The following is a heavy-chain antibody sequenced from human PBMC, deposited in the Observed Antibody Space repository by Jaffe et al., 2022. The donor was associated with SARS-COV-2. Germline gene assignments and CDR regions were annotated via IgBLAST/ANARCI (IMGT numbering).Heavy chain of an antibody. V-gene: IGHV3-7*01. J-gene: IGHJ5*02. CDR3: ASMKLAYCGGDCSGEGWFDP. CDR2: IKQDGSEK. Sequence: EVQLVESGGGLVQPGGSLRLSCAASGFTFSSYWMSWVRQAPGKGLEWVANIKQDGSEKYYVDSVKGRFTISRDNAKNSLYLQMNSLRAEDTAVYYCASMKLAYCGGDCSGEGWFDPWGQGTLVTVSS. CDR1: GFTFSSYW. D-gene: IGHD2-21*02.